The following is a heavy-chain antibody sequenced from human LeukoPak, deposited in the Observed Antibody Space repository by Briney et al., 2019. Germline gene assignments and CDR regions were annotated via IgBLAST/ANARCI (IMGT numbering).Heavy chain of an antibody. J-gene: IGHJ4*02. CDR3: ARGAGDSYGYRYYFDY. Sequence: GASVKVSCKSSGYTFTSYYMHWVRQAPGQGLEWVGLINPNGGSTTYAQRFQGRVTMTRDTSTSTVYMELSNLRSEDTAVYYCARGAGDSYGYRYYFDYWGQGTLVTVSS. CDR2: INPNGGST. CDR1: GYTFTSYY. V-gene: IGHV1-46*01. D-gene: IGHD5-18*01.